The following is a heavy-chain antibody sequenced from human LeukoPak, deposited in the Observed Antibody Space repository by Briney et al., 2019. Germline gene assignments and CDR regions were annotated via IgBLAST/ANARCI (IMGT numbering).Heavy chain of an antibody. D-gene: IGHD3-16*02. V-gene: IGHV4-39*01. CDR1: GGSISSSSYY. CDR3: ARRRYRNWFDP. Sequence: SETLSLTCTVSGGSISSSSYYWGWIRQPPGKGLEWIGRIYYSGSTYDNPSIKSRVTISVDTSKNQFSLKLSSVTAADTAVYYCARRRYRNWFDPWGQGTLVTVSS. J-gene: IGHJ5*02. CDR2: IYYSGST.